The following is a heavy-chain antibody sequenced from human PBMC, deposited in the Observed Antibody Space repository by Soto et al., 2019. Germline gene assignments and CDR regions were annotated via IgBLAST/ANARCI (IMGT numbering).Heavy chain of an antibody. D-gene: IGHD6-6*01. CDR3: AKALAARPPLGYYYYYYGMDV. V-gene: IGHV3-30*18. Sequence: QVQLVESGGGVVQPGRSLRLSCAASGFTFSSYGMHWVRQAPGKGLEWVAVISYDGSNKYYADSVKGRFTISRDNSKNTVYLQMNSMRAEDTAVYYCAKALAARPPLGYYYYYYGMDVWGQGTTVTVSS. CDR1: GFTFSSYG. J-gene: IGHJ6*02. CDR2: ISYDGSNK.